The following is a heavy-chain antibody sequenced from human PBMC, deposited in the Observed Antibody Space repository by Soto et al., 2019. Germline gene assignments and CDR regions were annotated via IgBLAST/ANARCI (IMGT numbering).Heavy chain of an antibody. V-gene: IGHV4-34*01. J-gene: IGHJ5*02. D-gene: IGHD1-7*01. CDR3: AKANWNYVRWFDP. CDR2: INHSGST. Sequence: SETLSLTCAVYGGSFSGYYWSWIRQPPGKGLEWIGEINHSGSTNYNPSLKSRVTISVDTSKNQFSLKLSSVTAADTAVYYCAKANWNYVRWFDPWGQGTLVTVSS. CDR1: GGSFSGYY.